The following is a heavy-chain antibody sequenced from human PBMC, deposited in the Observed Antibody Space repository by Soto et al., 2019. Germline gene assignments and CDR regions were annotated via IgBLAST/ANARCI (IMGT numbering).Heavy chain of an antibody. CDR1: GGSFSGYY. CDR3: ARGPPVLLWFGDTYHYFFDY. D-gene: IGHD3-10*01. Sequence: PSETLSLPYAVYGGSFSGYYWRWIRQPPGKGLEWIVEINHSGSTNYNPSLKSRVTRSVDTSKNQFSLKLSSVTAADTAVYYCARGPPVLLWFGDTYHYFFDYSGQGTLDTCSS. J-gene: IGHJ4*02. V-gene: IGHV4-34*01. CDR2: INHSGST.